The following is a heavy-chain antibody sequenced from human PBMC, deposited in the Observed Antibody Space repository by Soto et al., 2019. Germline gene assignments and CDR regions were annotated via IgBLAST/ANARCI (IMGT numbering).Heavy chain of an antibody. CDR1: GVTFSNYG. D-gene: IGHD2-2*01. CDR3: AKDHVVVVPAATQDAFDI. CDR2: ISYDGINK. Sequence: PGGSLRLSCAASGVTFSNYGMHWVRQAPGKGLEWVAVISYDGINKYYADSVQGRFTISRDNSKNTLFLQMNSLRAEDTAVYFCAKDHVVVVPAATQDAFDIWGQGTMVTVSS. J-gene: IGHJ3*02. V-gene: IGHV3-30*18.